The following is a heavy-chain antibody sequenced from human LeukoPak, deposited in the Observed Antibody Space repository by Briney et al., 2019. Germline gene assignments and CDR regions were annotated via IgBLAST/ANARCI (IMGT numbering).Heavy chain of an antibody. V-gene: IGHV1-2*02. J-gene: IGHJ3*02. CDR1: GYTFTGYY. Sequence: ASVKVSCKASGYTFTGYYMHWVRQAPGQGLEWLGWINPNSGGTNYAQKLQGRVTMTRDTSISTAYMELSRLRSDDTAVYYCARDSPWFGELFGLGAFDIWGQGTMVTVSS. D-gene: IGHD3-10*01. CDR2: INPNSGGT. CDR3: ARDSPWFGELFGLGAFDI.